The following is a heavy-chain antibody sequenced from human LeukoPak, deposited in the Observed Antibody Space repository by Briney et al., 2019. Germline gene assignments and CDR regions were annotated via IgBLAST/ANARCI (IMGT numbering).Heavy chain of an antibody. D-gene: IGHD5-24*01. Sequence: GGSLRLSCVASGFTFNTYVMHWVRQAPGKGLVWVARIDTDGKTTTYADSVKGRFTISRDNAKNMLYVQMNSLRAEDTAVYYCVRDKDGYNFWGQGTLVSVSS. CDR2: IDTDGKTT. V-gene: IGHV3-74*01. J-gene: IGHJ4*02. CDR1: GFTFNTYV. CDR3: VRDKDGYNF.